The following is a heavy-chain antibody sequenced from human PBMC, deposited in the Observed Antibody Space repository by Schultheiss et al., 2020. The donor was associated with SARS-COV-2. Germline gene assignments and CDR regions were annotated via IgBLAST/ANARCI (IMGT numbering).Heavy chain of an antibody. Sequence: SETLSLTCTVSGGSISTYYWSWVRQPADKGLEWIGRFHTSGTTNYNPFLEIRVTMSGDTSKNQLSLRLSSVTAADTAVYYCVRDRSLYIYDSSGSGGMDVWGQGTTVTVSS. D-gene: IGHD3-22*01. CDR3: VRDRSLYIYDSSGSGGMDV. J-gene: IGHJ6*02. CDR2: FHTSGTT. V-gene: IGHV4-4*07. CDR1: GGSISTYY.